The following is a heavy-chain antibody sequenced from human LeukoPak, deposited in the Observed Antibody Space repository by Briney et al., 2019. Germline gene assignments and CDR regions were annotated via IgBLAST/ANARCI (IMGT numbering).Heavy chain of an antibody. CDR1: AFTFRSFG. J-gene: IGHJ5*02. D-gene: IGHD5-24*01. CDR3: AKGQHGHMWLDT. CDR2: ISSDGGNV. V-gene: IGHV3-30*18. Sequence: GGSQRLSCAASAFTFRSFGMQCVRQAPGKGLEWVAFISSDGGNVYYADSVNGRFSISRDNFKATLYLQMNSLRPEDTAVYYCAKGQHGHMWLDTWGQGTLVIVSS.